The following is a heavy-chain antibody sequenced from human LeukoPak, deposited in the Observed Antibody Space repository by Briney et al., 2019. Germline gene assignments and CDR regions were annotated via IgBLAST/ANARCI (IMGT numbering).Heavy chain of an antibody. Sequence: GGSLRLSCAASGFTFSTYWMHWVRQAPGKGLVWVSRINTDGSSTNYADSVKGRFTISRDNAKDSLYLQMNSLRAEDTAVYYCARDFSTGLLWFGEGYYYYYMDVWGKGTTVTVSS. CDR3: ARDFSTGLLWFGEGYYYYYMDV. D-gene: IGHD3-10*01. CDR1: GFTFSTYW. CDR2: INTDGSST. J-gene: IGHJ6*03. V-gene: IGHV3-74*01.